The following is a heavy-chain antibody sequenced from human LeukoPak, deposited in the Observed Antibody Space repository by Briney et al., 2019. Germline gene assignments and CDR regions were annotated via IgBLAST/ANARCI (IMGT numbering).Heavy chain of an antibody. Sequence: EASXXVSCKASGYTFTGYYMHWVRQAPGQGLEWMGRINPNSGGTNYAQKFQGRVTMTRDTSISTAYMELSRLRSDDTAVYYCARLSIAVAGTDYWGQGTLVTVSS. J-gene: IGHJ4*02. CDR2: INPNSGGT. CDR1: GYTFTGYY. CDR3: ARLSIAVAGTDY. V-gene: IGHV1-2*06. D-gene: IGHD6-19*01.